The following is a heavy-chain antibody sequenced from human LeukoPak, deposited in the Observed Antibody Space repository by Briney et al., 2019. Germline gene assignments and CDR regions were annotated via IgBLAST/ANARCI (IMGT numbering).Heavy chain of an antibody. CDR1: GGSISSSNW. CDR2: IYHSGST. CDR3: ARGTLYSGWSYYFDY. Sequence: PSGTLSLTCAVSGGSISSSNWWSWIRQPPGKGLEWIGEIYHSGSTNYNPSLKSRVTISVDKSKTQFSLKLSSVTAADTAMYYCARGTLYSGWSYYFDYWGQGSQVTVSS. D-gene: IGHD6-19*01. J-gene: IGHJ4*02. V-gene: IGHV4-4*02.